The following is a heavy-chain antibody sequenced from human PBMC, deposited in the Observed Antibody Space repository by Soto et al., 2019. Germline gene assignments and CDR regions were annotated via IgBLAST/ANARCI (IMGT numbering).Heavy chain of an antibody. CDR1: GNSISSYY. V-gene: IGHV4-59*01. Sequence: PSETLSLTCTVSGNSISSYYWSWIRQPPGKGLEWIGYVHYIGSTNYNPSLKSRVTISINTSKNQFSLKLTSVTAADTAAYYCARWRFEGYNWFDPWGQGTLVTVSS. CDR2: VHYIGST. J-gene: IGHJ5*02. D-gene: IGHD3-16*01. CDR3: ARWRFEGYNWFDP.